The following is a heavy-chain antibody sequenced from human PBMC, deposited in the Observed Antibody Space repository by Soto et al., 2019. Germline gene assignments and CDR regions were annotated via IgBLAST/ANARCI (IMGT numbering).Heavy chain of an antibody. D-gene: IGHD6-13*01. CDR3: ARGLTYSSSWYNWFDP. CDR1: GGSFSGYY. CDR2: INHSGST. Sequence: QVQLQQWGAGLLKPSETLSLTCAVYGGSFSGYYWSWIRQPPGKGLEWIGEINHSGSTNYNPSLKRRVTISVDTSKNQFSLKLSSVTAADTAVYYCARGLTYSSSWYNWFDPWGQGTLVTVSS. V-gene: IGHV4-34*01. J-gene: IGHJ5*02.